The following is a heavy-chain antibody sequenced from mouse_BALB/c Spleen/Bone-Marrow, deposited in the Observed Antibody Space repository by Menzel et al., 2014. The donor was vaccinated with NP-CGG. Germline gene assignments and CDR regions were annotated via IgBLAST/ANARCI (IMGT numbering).Heavy chain of an antibody. CDR1: GYTFTSYW. CDR2: IYPSDSYT. J-gene: IGHJ4*01. D-gene: IGHD2-10*02. V-gene: IGHV1-69*02. CDR3: TRQYGNYYAMDY. Sequence: QVQLQQSGAELVRPGASVKVSSKASGYTFTSYWINWVKQRPGQGLEWIGNIYPSDSYTNYNQNFKDKATLTVDKSSSTAYMQLSSPTSEDSAVYYCTRQYGNYYAMDYWGQGTSVTVSS.